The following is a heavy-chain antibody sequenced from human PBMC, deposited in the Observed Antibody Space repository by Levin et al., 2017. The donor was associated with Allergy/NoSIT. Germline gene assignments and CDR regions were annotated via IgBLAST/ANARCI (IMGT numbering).Heavy chain of an antibody. D-gene: IGHD1-26*01. CDR1: GFTFSNAW. CDR2: IKSKTDGGPT. Sequence: GESLKISCAASGFTFSNAWMSWVRQPPGKGLEWVVRIKSKTDGGPTDYAAPVKGRFTISRDDSKNTLYLQMNSLKTEDTAVYYCTTDDDPIPIVGATYFDYWGQGTLVTVSS. V-gene: IGHV3-15*01. CDR3: TTDDDPIPIVGATYFDY. J-gene: IGHJ4*02.